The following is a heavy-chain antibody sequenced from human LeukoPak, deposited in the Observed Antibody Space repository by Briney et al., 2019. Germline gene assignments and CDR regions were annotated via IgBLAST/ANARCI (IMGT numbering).Heavy chain of an antibody. CDR2: IYTSGST. CDR1: GGSISRGSYY. J-gene: IGHJ5*02. Sequence: PSQTLSLTCTVSGGSISRGSYYWSWIRQPAGKGLEWIGRIYTSGSTNYNPSLKSRVTISVDTSKNQFSLKLSSVTAADTAVYYCARDIVVVTPGWFDPWGQGTLVAVSS. CDR3: ARDIVVVTPGWFDP. D-gene: IGHD2-15*01. V-gene: IGHV4-61*02.